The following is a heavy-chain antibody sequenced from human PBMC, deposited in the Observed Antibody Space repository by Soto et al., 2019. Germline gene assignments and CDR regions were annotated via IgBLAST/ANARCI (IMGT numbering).Heavy chain of an antibody. CDR1: GYTFTSYA. V-gene: IGHV1-3*01. J-gene: IGHJ5*02. Sequence: WASVKVSFKASGYTFTSYAMHWVRQAPGQRLEWMGWINAGNGNTKYSQKFQGRVTITRDTSASTAYMELSSLRSEDTAVYYCARDILSSWPGWFDPWGQGTLVTVSS. CDR3: ARDILSSWPGWFDP. CDR2: INAGNGNT.